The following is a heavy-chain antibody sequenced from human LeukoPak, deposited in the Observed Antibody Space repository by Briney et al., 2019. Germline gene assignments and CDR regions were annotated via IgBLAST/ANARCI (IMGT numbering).Heavy chain of an antibody. CDR3: AREGDSGSYSN. CDR2: ISSNGGTT. J-gene: IGHJ4*02. V-gene: IGHV3-64*01. D-gene: IGHD1-26*01. Sequence: HSGGSLRLSCAASGFTFSSYAMHWVRQAPGKGLEYVSAISSNGGTTYYANSVKGRFTISRDNSKNTLYLQMGSLRAEDMAVYYCAREGDSGSYSNWGQGTLVTVSS. CDR1: GFTFSSYA.